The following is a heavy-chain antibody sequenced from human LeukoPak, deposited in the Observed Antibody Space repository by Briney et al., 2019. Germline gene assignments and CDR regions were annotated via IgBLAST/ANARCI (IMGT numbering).Heavy chain of an antibody. Sequence: GESLKISCKGSGYTFTNYWIGWVRQMPGKGLEWMGIIWPSDSDTRYSPSFQGQVTISADKSISTAYLQWSSLKASDTAIYYCARRISGYYIDYWGQGTLVTVSS. CDR1: GYTFTNYW. V-gene: IGHV5-51*01. CDR3: ARRISGYYIDY. D-gene: IGHD1-26*01. J-gene: IGHJ4*02. CDR2: IWPSDSDT.